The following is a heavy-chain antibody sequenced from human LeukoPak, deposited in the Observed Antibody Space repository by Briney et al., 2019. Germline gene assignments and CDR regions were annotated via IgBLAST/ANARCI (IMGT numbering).Heavy chain of an antibody. CDR3: TRLRYFDYFLSDY. Sequence: PGGSLRLSCAASGFIFSNAWMSWVRQAPGKGLEWVGRIKIKTDGGTTDYAAPVKGRFTISRDDSKNTLYPQMNSLKTEDTAVYYCTRLRYFDYFLSDYWGQGTLVTVSS. CDR2: IKIKTDGGTT. V-gene: IGHV3-15*01. J-gene: IGHJ4*02. D-gene: IGHD3-9*01. CDR1: GFIFSNAW.